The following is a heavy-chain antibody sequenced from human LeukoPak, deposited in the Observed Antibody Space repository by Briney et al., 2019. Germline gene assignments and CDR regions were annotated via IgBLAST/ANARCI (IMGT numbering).Heavy chain of an antibody. CDR2: ISTQSGNT. V-gene: IGHV1-18*01. J-gene: IGHJ4*02. CDR3: ARGAYGDK. CDR1: GYTLTSYG. Sequence: ASVKVSCEASGYTLTSYGINWMRQAPGQGLEWMGWISTQSGNTNYAQKFQGRLTLTTDRSTNTAYMELRSLRSDGTAVYYCARGAYGDKWGQGTMVTVSS. D-gene: IGHD4-17*01.